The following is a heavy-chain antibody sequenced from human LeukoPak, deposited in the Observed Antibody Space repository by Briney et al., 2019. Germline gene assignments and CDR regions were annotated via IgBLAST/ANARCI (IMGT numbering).Heavy chain of an antibody. V-gene: IGHV1-2*02. Sequence: GASVKVSCKASGNTFTSHYIHWVRQAPGQGLEWMGWINPNSDGTNSAQKFQGRVTMTRDTSISTAYMELSRLRSDDTAVYYCARGTATRGPINNFDYWGQGTLVTVSS. CDR1: GNTFTSHY. J-gene: IGHJ4*02. CDR3: ARGTATRGPINNFDY. D-gene: IGHD2-21*02. CDR2: INPNSDGT.